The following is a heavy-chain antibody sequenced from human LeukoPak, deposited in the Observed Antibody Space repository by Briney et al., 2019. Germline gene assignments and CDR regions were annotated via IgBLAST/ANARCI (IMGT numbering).Heavy chain of an antibody. V-gene: IGHV3-30*04. CDR3: AGSSSWYLAFDY. Sequence: GGSLRLSCAAFGFTFSSYAMHWVRQAPGKGLEWVAVISYDGSNKYYADSVKGRFTISRDNSKNTLYLQMNSLRAEDTAVYYCAGSSSWYLAFDYWGQGTLVTVSS. CDR1: GFTFSSYA. D-gene: IGHD6-13*01. CDR2: ISYDGSNK. J-gene: IGHJ4*02.